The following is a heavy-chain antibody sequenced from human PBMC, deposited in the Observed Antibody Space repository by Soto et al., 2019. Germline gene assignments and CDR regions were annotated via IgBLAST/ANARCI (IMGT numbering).Heavy chain of an antibody. V-gene: IGHV3-74*01. CDR3: ASNYAYAEGYYWYGIDV. D-gene: IGHD3-16*01. CDR2: ISSYGSDT. J-gene: IGHJ6*02. CDR1: GFTFSRYW. Sequence: EVQLVESGGGLVLPGGSLRLSCAASGFTFSRYWMHWVRQAPGKGLVWVSRISSYGSDTHYADSVKGRFTISRDNATNTKYLQGNSLRAEDTAVYYCASNYAYAEGYYWYGIDVWGQGNTVTVS.